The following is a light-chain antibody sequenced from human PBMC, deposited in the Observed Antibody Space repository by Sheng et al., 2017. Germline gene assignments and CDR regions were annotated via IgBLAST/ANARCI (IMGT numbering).Light chain of an antibody. Sequence: QSALTQPASVSGSPGQSITISCTGTTSDVGGYMYVSWYQQRPGKPPNSSFTMSLRGPQEFLIRFSGSKSGNTASLTISGLQAEDEADYSCASYTDSDTRVVFGGGTRLTVL. V-gene: IGLV2-14*03. CDR3: ASYTDSDTRVV. J-gene: IGLJ2*01. CDR2: MSL. CDR1: TSDVGGYMY.